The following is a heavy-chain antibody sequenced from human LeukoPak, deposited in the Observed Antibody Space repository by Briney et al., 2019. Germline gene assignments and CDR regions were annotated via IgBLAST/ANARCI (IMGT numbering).Heavy chain of an antibody. CDR3: ATISAQTFDI. CDR2: IKQDGSEK. V-gene: IGHV3-7*01. J-gene: IGHJ3*02. D-gene: IGHD5-24*01. CDR1: GFTFSNYW. Sequence: GGSLRLSCAASGFTFSNYWMGWVRQAPGKGLEWVANIKQDGSEKYYVDSVKGRFTISRDNAKNSLYLQMNSLRAEDTAVYYCATISAQTFDIWGQGTLVSVSS.